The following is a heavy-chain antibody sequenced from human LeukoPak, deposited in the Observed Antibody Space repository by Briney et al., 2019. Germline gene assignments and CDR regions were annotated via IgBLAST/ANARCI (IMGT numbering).Heavy chain of an antibody. CDR1: GFILSTHG. CDR2: MWCDGSRE. V-gene: IGHV3-33*01. CDR3: ARDLSFGSLDF. J-gene: IGHJ4*02. Sequence: QTGGSLRLSCAASGFILSTHGMHWVRQAPGKGLEWVAGMWCDGSREDYADSVKGRFTISRDMPKNTLNLQMNSLRVEDTAMFYCARDLSFGSLDFRGQGTLVTVSS. D-gene: IGHD1-26*01.